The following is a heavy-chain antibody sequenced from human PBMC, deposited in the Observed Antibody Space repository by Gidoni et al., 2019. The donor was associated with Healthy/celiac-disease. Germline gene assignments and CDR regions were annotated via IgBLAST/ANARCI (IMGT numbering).Heavy chain of an antibody. V-gene: IGHV3-15*01. CDR1: VFTFSNAR. J-gene: IGHJ4*02. CDR2: SKSKTDGGTT. CDR3: TTERYFDWFEGQNFDY. Sequence: EVQLVESGGGLVKPGGSVRLSWAASVFTFSNARMSWVRQAPGKGLGWVGRSKSKTDGGTTDYAAPVKGRFTISRDDSKNTLYLQMNSLKTEDTAVYYCTTERYFDWFEGQNFDYWGQGTLVTVSS. D-gene: IGHD3-9*01.